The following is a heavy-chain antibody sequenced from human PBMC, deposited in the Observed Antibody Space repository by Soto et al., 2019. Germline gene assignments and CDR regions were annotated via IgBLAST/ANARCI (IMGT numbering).Heavy chain of an antibody. Sequence: QVQLVQSGAEVKKPGASVKVSCKGLGYNFIKYGINWVRQAPGQGLEWMGWISPYSGYTHSAQKFQGRLTLTTDTAATTAYMELRSLRSDDTALYYCTREAIVVIPAAQPSHFDSWGQGTLVTVSS. CDR1: GYNFIKYG. CDR3: TREAIVVIPAAQPSHFDS. V-gene: IGHV1-18*01. D-gene: IGHD2-2*01. J-gene: IGHJ4*02. CDR2: ISPYSGYT.